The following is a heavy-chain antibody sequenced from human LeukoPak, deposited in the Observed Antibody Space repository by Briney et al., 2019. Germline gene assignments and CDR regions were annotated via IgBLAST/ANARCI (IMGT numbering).Heavy chain of an antibody. D-gene: IGHD1-26*01. J-gene: IGHJ4*02. CDR3: ARDGVGAFDY. CDR1: GGSISSYY. V-gene: IGHV4-59*01. Sequence: ASETLSLTCTVSGGSISSYYWSWIRQPPGKGLEWIGYIYYSGSTNYNPSLKSRVTISVDTSKNQFSLKLSSVAAADTAVYYCARDGVGAFDYWGQGTLVTVSS. CDR2: IYYSGST.